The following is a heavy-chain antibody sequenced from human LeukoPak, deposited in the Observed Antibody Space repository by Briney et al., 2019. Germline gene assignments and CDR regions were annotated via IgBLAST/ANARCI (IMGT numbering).Heavy chain of an antibody. Sequence: GGSLRLSCVVSGFRFSDYWMHWVRNAPGKGLVWVSGIKTDGSDRRYADFVTGRFTISRDNAKNTLFLQMNSLRAEDTAVYYCIRDFLTVTTNDYWGQGTLVTVSS. V-gene: IGHV3-74*01. J-gene: IGHJ4*01. CDR3: IRDFLTVTTNDY. CDR2: IKTDGSDR. D-gene: IGHD4-11*01. CDR1: GFRFSDYW.